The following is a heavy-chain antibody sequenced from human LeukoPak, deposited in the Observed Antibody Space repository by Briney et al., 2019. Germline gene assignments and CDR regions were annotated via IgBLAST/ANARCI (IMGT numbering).Heavy chain of an antibody. CDR3: ANAFESLPFDY. CDR2: ISSSSSYI. Sequence: GGSLRLSCAASGFTSSSYSMNWVRQAPGKGLEWVSSISSSSSYIYYADSVKGRFTISRDNAKNSLYLQMNSLRAEDTAVYYCANAFESLPFDYWGQGTLVTVSS. CDR1: GFTSSSYS. J-gene: IGHJ4*02. D-gene: IGHD3-10*01. V-gene: IGHV3-21*01.